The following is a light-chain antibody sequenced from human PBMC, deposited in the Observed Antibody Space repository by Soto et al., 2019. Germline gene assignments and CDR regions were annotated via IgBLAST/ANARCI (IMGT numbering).Light chain of an antibody. J-gene: IGKJ1*01. CDR1: QGISSW. Sequence: SASVGDRVTITCRASQGISSWLAWYQQKPGKAPKLLIYAASSWAGGVPSRFTGSGSGTEFTLTINSLQPDDFATYYCQQYSVYWTFGQGTKVDIK. CDR2: AAS. V-gene: IGKV1-5*01. CDR3: QQYSVYWT.